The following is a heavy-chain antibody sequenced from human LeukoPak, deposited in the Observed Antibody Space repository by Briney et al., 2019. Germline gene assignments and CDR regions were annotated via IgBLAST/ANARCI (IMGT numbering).Heavy chain of an antibody. Sequence: SVKVSCKASGGTFSSYTISWVRQAPGQGLEWMGRIIPILGIANYAQKFQGRVTITAAKSTSTAYMELSSLRSEDTAVYYCARDARYCSSTSCQTDAFDIWGQGTMVTVSS. CDR1: GGTFSSYT. J-gene: IGHJ3*02. D-gene: IGHD2-2*01. V-gene: IGHV1-69*04. CDR2: IIPILGIA. CDR3: ARDARYCSSTSCQTDAFDI.